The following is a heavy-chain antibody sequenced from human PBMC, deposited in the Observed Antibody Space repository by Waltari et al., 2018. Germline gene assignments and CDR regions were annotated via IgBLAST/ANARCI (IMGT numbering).Heavy chain of an antibody. Sequence: EEHLLESGGGLAQPGGSLRLPFDASGFHFISYARIWGRQAPGKGLEWVSGISDSGVITKYADSVKGRFTVSRDNSKNTVFLHLNSLRAEDTAIYYCARHLYSIDYLELAKWGQGTLVTVSS. D-gene: IGHD3-22*01. CDR1: GFHFISYA. CDR2: ISDSGVIT. J-gene: IGHJ4*02. CDR3: ARHLYSIDYLELAK. V-gene: IGHV3-23*01.